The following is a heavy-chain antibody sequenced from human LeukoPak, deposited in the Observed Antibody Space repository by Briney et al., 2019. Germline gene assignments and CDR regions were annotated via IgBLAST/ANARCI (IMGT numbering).Heavy chain of an antibody. Sequence: GGSLRLSCAASGFTFNIYAMSWVRQAPGKGLEWVSAISGSGGSTYYADSVKGRFTISRDNSKNTLYLQMNSLRAEDTAVYYCAKALGVGKIPGAFDIWGQGTMVIVSS. J-gene: IGHJ3*02. CDR2: ISGSGGST. CDR1: GFTFNIYA. CDR3: AKALGVGKIPGAFDI. D-gene: IGHD3-3*01. V-gene: IGHV3-23*01.